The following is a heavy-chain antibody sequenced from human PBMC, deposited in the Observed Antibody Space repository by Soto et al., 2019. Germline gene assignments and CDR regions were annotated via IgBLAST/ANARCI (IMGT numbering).Heavy chain of an antibody. J-gene: IGHJ4*02. CDR2: TSPADSES. V-gene: IGHV5-51*01. Sequence: GESLKISCKGSGYSFSNFRIGWVRQMPGKGLEWMGITSPADSESRYSPSFQGQVTMSADKSINTAYLQWSSLKASDTAVYYCARLHSNWYDYWGQGILVTVSS. CDR1: GYSFSNFR. D-gene: IGHD4-4*01. CDR3: ARLHSNWYDY.